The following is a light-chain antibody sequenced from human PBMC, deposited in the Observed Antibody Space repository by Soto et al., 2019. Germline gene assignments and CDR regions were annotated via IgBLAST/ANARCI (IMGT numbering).Light chain of an antibody. Sequence: EIVMTRSPATLSVNPGERATLSCRASQSVSSNLAWYQQKPGQAPRLLIYGASTRATGIPARFSGSGSGTEFTLTISSLQSEDFAVYYCQQYNNWWTFGQGTKV. CDR2: GAS. CDR1: QSVSSN. CDR3: QQYNNWWT. V-gene: IGKV3-15*01. J-gene: IGKJ1*01.